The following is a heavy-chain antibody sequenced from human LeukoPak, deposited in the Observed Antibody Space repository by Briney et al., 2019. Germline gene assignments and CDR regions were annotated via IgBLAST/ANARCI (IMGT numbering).Heavy chain of an antibody. CDR3: ARGQYQLPPSVDFYMDV. CDR2: IIPTLGIA. Sequence: ASVKVSCKASAYTFSGYYIHWVRQAPGQGLEWMGRIIPTLGIANYAQKFQGRVTITADKSTSTAYMELSSLRSEDTAVYYCARGQYQLPPSVDFYMDVWGKGTTVTVSS. J-gene: IGHJ6*03. V-gene: IGHV1-69*04. D-gene: IGHD2-2*01. CDR1: AYTFSGYY.